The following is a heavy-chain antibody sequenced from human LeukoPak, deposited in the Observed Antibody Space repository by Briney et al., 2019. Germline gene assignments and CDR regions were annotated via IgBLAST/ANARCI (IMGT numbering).Heavy chain of an antibody. D-gene: IGHD3-9*01. V-gene: IGHV4-39*07. CDR1: GGSISSSSYY. Sequence: SETLSLTCTVSGGSISSSSYYWGWIRQPPGKGLEWIGEINHSGSTNYNPSLKSRVTISVDTSKNQFSLKLSSVTAADTAVYYCARRRGVVLRYFDWLFPQYYYYYYMDVWGKGTTVTISS. CDR2: INHSGST. J-gene: IGHJ6*03. CDR3: ARRRGVVLRYFDWLFPQYYYYYYMDV.